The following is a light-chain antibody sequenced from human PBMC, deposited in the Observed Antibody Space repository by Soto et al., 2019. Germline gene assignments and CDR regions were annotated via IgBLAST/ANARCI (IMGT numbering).Light chain of an antibody. CDR1: QSISSY. V-gene: IGKV1-39*01. CDR2: AAS. CDR3: QQSYSTPIT. J-gene: IGKJ5*01. Sequence: DIQMTQSPSTLSASVVDRFTITFLASQSISSYLNWYQQKPGKAPKLLIYAASSLQSGVPSRFSGSGSGTDFTLTISSLQPEDFATYYCQQSYSTPITFGQGTRLEI.